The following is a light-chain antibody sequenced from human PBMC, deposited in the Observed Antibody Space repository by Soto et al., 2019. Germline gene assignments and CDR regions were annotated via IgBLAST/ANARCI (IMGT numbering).Light chain of an antibody. J-gene: IGKJ4*01. CDR3: QQRGNWPLVT. CDR2: EAS. V-gene: IGKV3-11*01. CDR1: QSISKF. Sequence: EIVLTQSPATLSLSPGERATLSCRASQSISKFLAWYQQKPGQAPRLLIYEASNRATGIPARFSGSGFGTDFTLTISSLEPEDFAVYYCQQRGNWPLVTFGGGTKVEIK.